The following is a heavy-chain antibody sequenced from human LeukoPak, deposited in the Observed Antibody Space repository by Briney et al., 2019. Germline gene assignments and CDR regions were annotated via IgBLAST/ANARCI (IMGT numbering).Heavy chain of an antibody. CDR2: IYYSGST. J-gene: IGHJ4*02. CDR1: GGSFSGYY. Sequence: SETLSLTCAVYGGSFSGYYWSWIRQPPGKGLEWIGYIYYSGSTNYNPSLKSRVTISVDTSKNQFSLKLSSVTAADTAVYYCARGRGQYSSGWYYFDYWGQGTLVTVSS. D-gene: IGHD6-19*01. CDR3: ARGRGQYSSGWYYFDY. V-gene: IGHV4-59*01.